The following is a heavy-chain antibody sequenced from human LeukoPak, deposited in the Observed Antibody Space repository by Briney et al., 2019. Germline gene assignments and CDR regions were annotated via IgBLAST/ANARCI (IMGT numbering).Heavy chain of an antibody. CDR2: IYWNDDE. Sequence: SGPTLVKPTQTLXLTCTFSGFSLSTNGVCVGWIRQPPGKALEWLALIYWNDDERYSPSLKSRLTITKDTSKNQVVLTMTNMDPVDTATYYCAHRSSSPEMATMSGWFDPWGQGTLVTVSS. CDR3: AHRSSSPEMATMSGWFDP. J-gene: IGHJ5*02. V-gene: IGHV2-5*01. D-gene: IGHD5-24*01. CDR1: GFSLSTNGVC.